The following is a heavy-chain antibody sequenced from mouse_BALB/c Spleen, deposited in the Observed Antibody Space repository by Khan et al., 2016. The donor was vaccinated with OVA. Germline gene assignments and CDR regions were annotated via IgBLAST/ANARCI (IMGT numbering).Heavy chain of an antibody. V-gene: IGHV1-31*01. Sequence: VQLQQSGPELMKPGASVKISCKSSGYSFTSYYIHWVKQSHGKTLEWIGYIDPFNGGSTYNQKFKGKATLTVDKSSSTAYMYLSSLTSEDSAVYYCARHCSPSLFAYWGQGTLVTVSA. CDR1: GYSFTSYY. D-gene: IGHD1-1*01. CDR2: IDPFNGGS. J-gene: IGHJ3*01. CDR3: ARHCSPSLFAY.